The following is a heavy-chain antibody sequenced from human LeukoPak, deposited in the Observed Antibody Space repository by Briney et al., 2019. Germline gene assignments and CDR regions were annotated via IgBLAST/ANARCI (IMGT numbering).Heavy chain of an antibody. Sequence: GGSLRLSCAASGFTFSSYGMHWVRQAPGKGLEWVAVIWYDGSNKYYADSVRGRFTISRDNSKNTLYLQMNSLRAEDTAVYYCARVRFLEWFPDYWGQGTLVTVSS. CDR2: IWYDGSNK. D-gene: IGHD3-3*01. J-gene: IGHJ4*02. CDR1: GFTFSSYG. V-gene: IGHV3-33*01. CDR3: ARVRFLEWFPDY.